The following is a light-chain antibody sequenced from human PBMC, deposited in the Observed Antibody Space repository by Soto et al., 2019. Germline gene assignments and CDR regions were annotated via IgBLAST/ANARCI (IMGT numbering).Light chain of an antibody. J-gene: IGKJ3*01. CDR3: QQYRRSPGLFT. V-gene: IGKV3-20*01. CDR2: DAS. Sequence: EIVLTQSPGTLSLSPGERATLSCRASQSVSSTYLAWYQQKPGQAPRLLIYDASSRATGIPDRFSGSGSGTDFTLTISRLEPEDFAVYYCQQYRRSPGLFTFGPGTKVDIK. CDR1: QSVSSTY.